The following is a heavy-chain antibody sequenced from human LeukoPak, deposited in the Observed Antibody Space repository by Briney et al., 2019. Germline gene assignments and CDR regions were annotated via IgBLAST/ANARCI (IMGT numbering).Heavy chain of an antibody. CDR2: IYSGGST. Sequence: GGSLRLSCAASGFTFSRYWMHWLRQAPGKGLEWVSVIYSGGSTYYADSVKGRFTISRDNSKNTLYLQMNSLRAEDTAVYYCARDRTGTRPYYYYGMDVWGQGTTVTVSS. J-gene: IGHJ6*02. CDR1: GFTFSRYW. CDR3: ARDRTGTRPYYYYGMDV. V-gene: IGHV3-66*01. D-gene: IGHD1-1*01.